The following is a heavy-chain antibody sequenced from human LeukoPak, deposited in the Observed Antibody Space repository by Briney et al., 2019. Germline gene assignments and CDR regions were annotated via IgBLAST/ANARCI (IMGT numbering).Heavy chain of an antibody. D-gene: IGHD3-3*01. CDR1: GYTFTGYY. V-gene: IGHV1-2*02. CDR2: INPNSGGT. J-gene: IGHJ4*02. Sequence: ASVKVSCKASGYTFTGYYMHWVRQAPGQGLEWMGWINPNSGGTNYAQEFQGRVTMTRDTSTSTAYMELGRLRSDDTAGYYCARVVYVLRFLEWLPDYWGQGTLVTVSS. CDR3: ARVVYVLRFLEWLPDY.